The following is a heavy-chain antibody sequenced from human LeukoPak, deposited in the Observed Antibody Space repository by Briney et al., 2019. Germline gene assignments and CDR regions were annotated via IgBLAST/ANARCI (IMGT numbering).Heavy chain of an antibody. V-gene: IGHV3-64*01. J-gene: IGHJ3*02. D-gene: IGHD1-26*01. CDR3: ARVSGSYEGTTFDI. CDR1: GFTFSSYA. Sequence: GGSLRLSCAASGFTFSSYAMHWVRQAPGKGLEYVSAISSNGGSTYYANSVKGRFTISRDNSKNTLYLQMGSLRAEDMAVYYCARVSGSYEGTTFDIWGQGTMVTVSS. CDR2: ISSNGGST.